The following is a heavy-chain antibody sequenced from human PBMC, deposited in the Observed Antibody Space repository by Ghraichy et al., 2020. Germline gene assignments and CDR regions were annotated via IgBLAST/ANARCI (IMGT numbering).Heavy chain of an antibody. Sequence: GESLNISCSASGFTFSSYTMHWVRQAPGKGLEYVSKIDNNGGTTYYADSVKGRFTISRDNSKNTLYLHMSSLRAEETAVYYCGAAYTSCRDYWGQGTLVTVSS. CDR3: GAAYTSCRDY. CDR1: GFTFSSYT. J-gene: IGHJ4*02. CDR2: IDNNGGTT. D-gene: IGHD6-19*01. V-gene: IGHV3-64D*06.